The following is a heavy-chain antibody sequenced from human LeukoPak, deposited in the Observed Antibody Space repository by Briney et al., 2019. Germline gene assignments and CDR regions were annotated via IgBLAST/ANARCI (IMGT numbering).Heavy chain of an antibody. CDR1: GLTFSSYE. J-gene: IGHJ4*02. Sequence: GGSLRLSCAASGLTFSSYEMHWVRQAPGKGLEWVSYISSRGSTIYYADSVKGRFTISRDNAKNSLYLQMNSLRAEDTAVYYCARRRFLEWLLPTVALDYWGEGALVTVSS. CDR3: ARRRFLEWLLPTVALDY. V-gene: IGHV3-48*03. CDR2: ISSRGSTI. D-gene: IGHD3-3*01.